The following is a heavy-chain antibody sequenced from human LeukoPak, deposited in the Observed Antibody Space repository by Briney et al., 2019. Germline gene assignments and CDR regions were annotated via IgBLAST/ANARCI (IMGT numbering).Heavy chain of an antibody. CDR2: ISDIGGDT. CDR1: GFTFSNYA. Sequence: GGSLRLSCAASGFTFSNYALSWVRQAPGKGLEWVSTISDIGGDTHYADSLKGRFTISRDNSKDTLYLHMNSLRAEDTAVYYCATKATIFGVVPHHWGQGTLVTVSS. J-gene: IGHJ5*02. CDR3: ATKATIFGVVPHH. V-gene: IGHV3-23*01. D-gene: IGHD3-3*01.